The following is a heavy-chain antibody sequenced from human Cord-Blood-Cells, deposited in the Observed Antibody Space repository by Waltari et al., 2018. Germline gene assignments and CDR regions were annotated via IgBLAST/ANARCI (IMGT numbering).Heavy chain of an antibody. D-gene: IGHD2-2*02. CDR1: GGSFSGYY. J-gene: IGHJ5*02. CDR2: INHSGST. Sequence: QVQLQQWGAGLLKPSETLSLTCAVYGGSFSGYYWSWIRQPPGKGLEWIGEINHSGSTNYNPSLKSRVTISVDTSKNQFSLKLSSVTAADTAVYYCARARDIVVVPAAIDGWFDPWGQGTLVTVSS. V-gene: IGHV4-34*01. CDR3: ARARDIVVVPAAIDGWFDP.